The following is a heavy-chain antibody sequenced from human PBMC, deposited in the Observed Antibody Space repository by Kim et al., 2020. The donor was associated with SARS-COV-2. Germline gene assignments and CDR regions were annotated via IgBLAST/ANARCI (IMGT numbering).Heavy chain of an antibody. Sequence: GGSLRLSCAASGFTFSSYGMHWVRQAPGKGLEWVAVISYDGSNKYYADSVKGRFTISRDNSKNTLYLQMNSLRAEDTAVYYCAKERSLYSGCYYQHYYYG. D-gene: IGHD1-26*01. J-gene: IGHJ6*01. CDR3: AKERSLYSGCYYQHYYYG. CDR1: GFTFSSYG. V-gene: IGHV3-30*18. CDR2: ISYDGSNK.